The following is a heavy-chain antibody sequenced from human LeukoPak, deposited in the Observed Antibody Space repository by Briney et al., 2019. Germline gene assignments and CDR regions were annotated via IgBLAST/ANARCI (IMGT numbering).Heavy chain of an antibody. CDR1: GGSTSSYY. D-gene: IGHD1-26*01. Sequence: SETLSLTCTVFGGSTSSYYWSWIRQPPGKGLEWIGYIYYSRSTDYNPSLKSRVIISADTSKNQFSLKLNSVTAADTAVYYCARSGTYSGDNWFDPWGQGTLVTVSS. CDR2: IYYSRST. V-gene: IGHV4-59*01. J-gene: IGHJ5*02. CDR3: ARSGTYSGDNWFDP.